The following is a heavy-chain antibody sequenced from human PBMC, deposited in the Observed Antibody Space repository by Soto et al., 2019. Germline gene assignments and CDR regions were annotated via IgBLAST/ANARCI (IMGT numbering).Heavy chain of an antibody. Sequence: GGSLRLSCAASGFTFSSCAMGWVRQAPGKGLEWVSDIIDSGRDTYYADAVKGRFTISRDNSKSTLYLQMNSLRAEDTAVYYCGKGRSYYYYYGVDVWGQGTTVTVS. CDR2: IIDSGRDT. D-gene: IGHD1-26*01. V-gene: IGHV3-23*01. J-gene: IGHJ6*02. CDR1: GFTFSSCA. CDR3: GKGRSYYYYYGVDV.